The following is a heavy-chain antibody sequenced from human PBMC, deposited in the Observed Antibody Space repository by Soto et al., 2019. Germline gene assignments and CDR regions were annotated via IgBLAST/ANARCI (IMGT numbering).Heavy chain of an antibody. V-gene: IGHV1-69*02. CDR2: IIPILGIA. CDR3: SRSDVGVVVVVAATGWFDP. Sequence: GASVKVSCKASGGTFSSYTISWVRQAPGQGLEWMGRIIPILGIANYAQKFQGRVTITADKSTSTAYMELSSLRSEDTAVYYCSRSDVGVVVVVAATGWFDPWGQGTLVTVSS. CDR1: GGTFSSYT. D-gene: IGHD2-15*01. J-gene: IGHJ5*02.